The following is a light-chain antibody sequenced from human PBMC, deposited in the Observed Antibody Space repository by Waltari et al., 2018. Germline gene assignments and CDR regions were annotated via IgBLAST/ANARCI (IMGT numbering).Light chain of an antibody. CDR3: QHYVRLPGS. Sequence: EIVLTQSPGTLSLSPGERATLSCRASQSVSRSLAWYQQKPGQAPRLLIYGASSRATGGPDRFSGSGSGTDFRLTISRLEPEDFAVYYCQHYVRLPGSFGQGTKVEIK. J-gene: IGKJ1*01. CDR1: QSVSRS. CDR2: GAS. V-gene: IGKV3-20*01.